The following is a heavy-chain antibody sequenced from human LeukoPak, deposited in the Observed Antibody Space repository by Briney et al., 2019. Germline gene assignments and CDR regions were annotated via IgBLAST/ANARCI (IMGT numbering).Heavy chain of an antibody. CDR3: ARDLIAAAGTYNWFDP. J-gene: IGHJ5*02. Sequence: PSETLSLTCTVSGGSISSYYWSWIRQPAGKGLEWIGRIYTSGSTNYNPSLKSRVTMSVDTPKNQFSLKLSSVTAADTAVYYCARDLIAAAGTYNWFDPWGQGTLVTVSS. CDR2: IYTSGST. CDR1: GGSISSYY. D-gene: IGHD6-13*01. V-gene: IGHV4-4*07.